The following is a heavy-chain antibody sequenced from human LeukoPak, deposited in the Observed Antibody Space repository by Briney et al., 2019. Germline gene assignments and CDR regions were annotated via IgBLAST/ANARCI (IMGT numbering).Heavy chain of an antibody. J-gene: IGHJ5*02. CDR2: IYTSGST. V-gene: IGHV4-61*02. CDR3: ARVRVRAAVFGGESWFDP. CDR1: GGSINSGSYS. Sequence: SETLSLTCTVSGGSINSGSYSWTWIRQPAGKGLEWIGRIYTSGSTNYNPSLKSRVTISVDTAKNQFSLKLSAVTAADTAVYYCARVRVRAAVFGGESWFDPWGQGTLVTVSS. D-gene: IGHD6-25*01.